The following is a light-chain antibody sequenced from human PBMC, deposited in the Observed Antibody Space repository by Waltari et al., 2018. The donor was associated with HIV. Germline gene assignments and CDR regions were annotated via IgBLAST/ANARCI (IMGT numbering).Light chain of an antibody. CDR1: QNIENR. Sequence: DSVLTQSPAILSLPAGKTATLSCRASQNIENRLAWYKFKPGQPPLLLIFDASRRASGGPDRFSGSGSGTNFTLTLSNLRPWDSAMYYCQHRDPWPSFGGGTRVEI. CDR3: QHRDPWPS. CDR2: DAS. J-gene: IGKJ4*01. V-gene: IGKV3D-20*02.